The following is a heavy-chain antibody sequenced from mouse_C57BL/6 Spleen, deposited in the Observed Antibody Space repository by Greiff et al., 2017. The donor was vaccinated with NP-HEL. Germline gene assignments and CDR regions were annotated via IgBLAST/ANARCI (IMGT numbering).Heavy chain of an antibody. Sequence: QVQLKQSGAELMKPGASVKLSCKATGYTFTGYWIEWVKQRPGHGLEWIGEILPGSGSTNYNEKFKGKATFTADTSSNTAYMQLSSLTTEDSAIYYCARLWELTGTDGYFDYWGQGTTLTVSS. J-gene: IGHJ2*01. CDR2: ILPGSGST. CDR3: ARLWELTGTDGYFDY. D-gene: IGHD4-1*01. CDR1: GYTFTGYW. V-gene: IGHV1-9*01.